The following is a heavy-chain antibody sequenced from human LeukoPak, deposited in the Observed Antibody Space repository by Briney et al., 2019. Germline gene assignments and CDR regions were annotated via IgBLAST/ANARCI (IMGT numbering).Heavy chain of an antibody. CDR2: IYHSGST. CDR1: GYSISSGYY. V-gene: IGHV4-38-2*02. D-gene: IGHD3-10*01. J-gene: IGHJ5*02. Sequence: NTSETLSLTCTVSGYSISSGYYWGWIRQPPGKGLEWIGSIYHSGSTYYNPSLKSRVTISVDTSKNQFSLKLSSVTAADTAVYHCARIWAVRVVIVFRFVPSGQETLVTASS. CDR3: ARIWAVRVVIVFRFVP.